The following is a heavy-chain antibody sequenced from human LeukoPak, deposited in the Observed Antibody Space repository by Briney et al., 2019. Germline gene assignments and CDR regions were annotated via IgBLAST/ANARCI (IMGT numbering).Heavy chain of an antibody. J-gene: IGHJ4*02. Sequence: GGSLRLSCAASGFTFSSYGMHWVRQAPGKGLECVAVISYDGSNKYYADSVKGRFTISRDNSKNTLYLQMNSLRAEDTAVYYCAKDGLTSIYYYDSSGYWNYFDYWGQGTLVTVSS. CDR3: AKDGLTSIYYYDSSGYWNYFDY. CDR1: GFTFSSYG. D-gene: IGHD3-22*01. CDR2: ISYDGSNK. V-gene: IGHV3-30*18.